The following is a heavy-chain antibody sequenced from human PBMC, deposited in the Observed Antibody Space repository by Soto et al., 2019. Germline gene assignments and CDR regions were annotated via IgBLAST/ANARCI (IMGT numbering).Heavy chain of an antibody. CDR3: AREYLSGGHDLYAY. V-gene: IGHV1-3*01. CDR2: INAGNGVT. D-gene: IGHD5-12*01. CDR1: GYSFTNYA. Sequence: AASVKVSCKASGYSFTNYAMHWVRQAPGQRLEWMGWINAGNGVTEYSQKFLGRVSFTRDTSARTAYMELSSLRSEDTAVYYCAREYLSGGHDLYAYWGQGTLVTVSS. J-gene: IGHJ4*02.